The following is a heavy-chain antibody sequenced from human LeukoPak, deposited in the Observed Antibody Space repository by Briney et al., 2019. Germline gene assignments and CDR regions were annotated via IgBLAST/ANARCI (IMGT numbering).Heavy chain of an antibody. CDR2: ISSDESGT. D-gene: IGHD6-19*01. Sequence: GGSLRLSCAASGFTFSSYWMHWVRQAPGKGLVWVSRISSDESGTSYADSVRGRFTTSRDNAKSTLYLQMNSLRAEDTAIYYCAREGSGWYYFDYWGQGTLVTVSS. CDR1: GFTFSSYW. CDR3: AREGSGWYYFDY. V-gene: IGHV3-74*01. J-gene: IGHJ4*02.